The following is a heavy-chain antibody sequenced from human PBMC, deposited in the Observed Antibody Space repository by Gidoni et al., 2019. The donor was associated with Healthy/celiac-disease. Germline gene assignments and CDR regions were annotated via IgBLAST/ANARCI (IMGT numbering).Heavy chain of an antibody. CDR2: ISYDGSNK. CDR3: AKDRLLEWLLGYGMDV. Sequence: QVQLVESGVGVVQPGRSLRLSCAASVFIFSSYGMHWVRQALGKGLEWVAVISYDGSNKYYADSVKGRFTISRDNSKNTLYLQMNSLRAEDTAVYYCAKDRLLEWLLGYGMDVWGQGTTVTVSS. V-gene: IGHV3-30*18. J-gene: IGHJ6*02. CDR1: VFIFSSYG. D-gene: IGHD3-3*01.